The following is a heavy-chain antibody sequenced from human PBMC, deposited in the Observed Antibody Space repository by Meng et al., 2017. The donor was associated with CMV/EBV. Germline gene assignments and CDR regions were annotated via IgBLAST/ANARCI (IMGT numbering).Heavy chain of an antibody. CDR2: IIPVFETA. CDR3: ARGGDSWYSDY. V-gene: IGHV1-69*12. Sequence: QVTRGQAAAGGKKPGSSVKVSCKTSGGTFSTFAISWVRQAPGEGLEWMGGIIPVFETANYAERFQDRVTITADDSTTTAYMELSSLRADDTALYFCARGGDSWYSDYWGQGTLVTVSS. CDR1: GGTFSTFA. D-gene: IGHD1-26*01. J-gene: IGHJ4*02.